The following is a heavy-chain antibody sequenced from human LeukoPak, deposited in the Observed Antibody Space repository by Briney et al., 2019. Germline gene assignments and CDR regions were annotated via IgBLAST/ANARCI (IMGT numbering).Heavy chain of an antibody. V-gene: IGHV4-59*01. CDR2: IYYSGST. CDR3: ARVTYYSGSGSYYNLYYFDY. J-gene: IGHJ4*02. CDR1: GGSISSYY. D-gene: IGHD3-10*01. Sequence: PSETLSLTCTVSGGSISSYYWSWIRQPPGKGLEWIGYIYYSGSTNYNPSLKSRVTISVDTSKNQFSLKLSSVTAADTAVYYCARVTYYSGSGSYYNLYYFDYWGQGTLVTVSS.